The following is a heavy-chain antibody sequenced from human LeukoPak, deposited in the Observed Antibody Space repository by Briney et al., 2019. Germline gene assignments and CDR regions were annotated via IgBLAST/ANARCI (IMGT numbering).Heavy chain of an antibody. Sequence: PSETLSLTCTVSGGSISSYYWSWIRQPPGKGLEWIGYIYTSGSTNYNPSLKSRVTISVDTSKNQFSLKLSSVTAADTAAYYCAREVVPNWFDPWGQGTLVTVSS. V-gene: IGHV4-4*09. CDR3: AREVVPNWFDP. CDR1: GGSISSYY. CDR2: IYTSGST. J-gene: IGHJ5*02. D-gene: IGHD2-15*01.